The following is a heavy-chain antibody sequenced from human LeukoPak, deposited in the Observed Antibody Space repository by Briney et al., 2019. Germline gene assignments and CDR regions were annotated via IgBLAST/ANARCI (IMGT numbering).Heavy chain of an antibody. Sequence: ASVKVSCTASGGTFSSYAISWVRQAPGQGLEWLGWINRNNEKTKYGQKFQGRVTMTRDTDTTTYYMEMRSLGSDDTAIYYCTRDLGVTAKDPFEYWGQGTLVTVTS. J-gene: IGHJ4*02. V-gene: IGHV1-18*01. D-gene: IGHD3-10*01. CDR3: TRDLGVTAKDPFEY. CDR1: GGTFSSYA. CDR2: INRNNEKT.